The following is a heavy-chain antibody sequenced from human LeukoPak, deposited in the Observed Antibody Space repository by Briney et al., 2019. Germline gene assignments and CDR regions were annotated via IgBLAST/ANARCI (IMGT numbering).Heavy chain of an antibody. CDR3: ARELDYGDYFMFDY. CDR1: GGTFSSYA. Sequence: GASVKVSCKASGGTFSSYAINWVRQAPGQGLEWMGRIIPISGIANYAQKFQGRVTITADKSTSTAYMELSSLRSDDTAVYYCARELDYGDYFMFDYWGQGTLVTVSS. V-gene: IGHV1-69*04. J-gene: IGHJ4*02. D-gene: IGHD4-17*01. CDR2: IIPISGIA.